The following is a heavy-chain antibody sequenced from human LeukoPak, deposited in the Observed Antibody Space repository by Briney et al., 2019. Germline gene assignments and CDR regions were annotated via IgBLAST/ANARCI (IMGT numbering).Heavy chain of an antibody. CDR2: MYYSGST. Sequence: PSETLSLTCTASGDAITGSSYYWGWIRQPPGKGLEWIGSMYYSGSTFSNPSLRSRVNMSADTSKNQFSLKLSSVTAADTAVYYCARQYYDRTGYYYFDNWSQGTQVTVSS. D-gene: IGHD3-22*01. J-gene: IGHJ4*02. CDR3: ARQYYDRTGYYYFDN. V-gene: IGHV4-39*01. CDR1: GDAITGSSYY.